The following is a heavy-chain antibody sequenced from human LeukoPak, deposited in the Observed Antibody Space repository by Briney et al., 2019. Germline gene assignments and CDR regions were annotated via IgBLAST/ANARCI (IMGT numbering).Heavy chain of an antibody. CDR2: INSDGSST. CDR3: AKVGSYGIVAPQGLDAFDI. CDR1: GFTFSSYW. D-gene: IGHD3-22*01. J-gene: IGHJ3*02. Sequence: GGSLRLSCAASGFTFSSYWMHWVRQAPGKGLVWVSRINSDGSSTSYADSVKGRFTISRDNAKNTLYLQMNSLRAEDTAVYYCAKVGSYGIVAPQGLDAFDIWGQGTMVTVSS. V-gene: IGHV3-74*01.